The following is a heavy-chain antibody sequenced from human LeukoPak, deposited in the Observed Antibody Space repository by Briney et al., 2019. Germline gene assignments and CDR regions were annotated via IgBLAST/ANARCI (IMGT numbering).Heavy chain of an antibody. CDR3: ARSSDYHYYFDY. CDR1: GFTVSSNY. V-gene: IGHV3-53*01. J-gene: IGHJ4*02. D-gene: IGHD3-16*01. Sequence: GGSLRLSCAASGFTVSSNYMSWVRQAPGKGLEWVSVIYSGGSTYYADSVKGRFTISRDNSENTLYLQMNSLRAEDTAVYYCARSSDYHYYFDYWGQGTLVTVSS. CDR2: IYSGGST.